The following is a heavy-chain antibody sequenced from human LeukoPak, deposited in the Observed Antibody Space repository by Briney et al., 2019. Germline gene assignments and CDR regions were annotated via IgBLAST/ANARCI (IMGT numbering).Heavy chain of an antibody. D-gene: IGHD2-2*01. V-gene: IGHV1-2*02. Sequence: ASVKVSFKASGYTFTDYYMHWVRQAPGQGPEWMGWINVNRGGTNYAQRFQGRVTMTRDTSITTAYMELSRLKSDDTAVYYCARRYCSSTSCYYFDYWGQGTLVTVSS. CDR2: INVNRGGT. CDR3: ARRYCSSTSCYYFDY. J-gene: IGHJ4*02. CDR1: GYTFTDYY.